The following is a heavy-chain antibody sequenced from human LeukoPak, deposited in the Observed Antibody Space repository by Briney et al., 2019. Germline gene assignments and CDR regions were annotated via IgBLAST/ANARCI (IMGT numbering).Heavy chain of an antibody. D-gene: IGHD6-19*01. V-gene: IGHV1-46*01. CDR1: GYTFTSYY. CDR3: ARGATVAGVYYYYYMDV. Sequence: ASVKVSCKASGYTFTSYYMHWVRQAPGQGLEWMGIINPSGGSTSYAQKFQGRVTMTRDTSTSTVYMELSSLRSEDTAVYYCARGATVAGVYYYYYMDVWGKGTTVTVSS. J-gene: IGHJ6*03. CDR2: INPSGGST.